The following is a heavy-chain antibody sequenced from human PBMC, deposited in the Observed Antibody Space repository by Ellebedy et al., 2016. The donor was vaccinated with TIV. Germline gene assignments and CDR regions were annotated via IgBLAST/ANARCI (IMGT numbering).Heavy chain of an antibody. CDR2: IYYSGST. D-gene: IGHD2-2*01. CDR1: GGSISSSSYY. V-gene: IGHV4-39*01. CDR3: AREEGYCSSTSCFYYYYYGMDV. Sequence: SETLSLTCTVSGGSISSSSYYWGWIRQPPGKGLEWIGSIYYSGSTYYNPPLNSRVTITVDTSKNQFSLKLSSVTAADTAVYYCAREEGYCSSTSCFYYYYYGMDVWGQGTTVTVSS. J-gene: IGHJ6*02.